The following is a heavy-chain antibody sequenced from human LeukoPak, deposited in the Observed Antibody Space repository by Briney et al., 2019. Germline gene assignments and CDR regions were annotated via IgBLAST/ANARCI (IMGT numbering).Heavy chain of an antibody. V-gene: IGHV3-64*02. CDR1: GFTFSSYS. J-gene: IGHJ3*02. Sequence: QTGGSLRLSCAASGFTFSSYSMHWVRQAPGKGLEYVSAISSNGGGAFYADSVKGRFTISRDNSKNTLYLQMGSLRAEDMAVYYCAKRVGATLFAFDIWGQGTMVTVSS. CDR3: AKRVGATLFAFDI. CDR2: ISSNGGGA. D-gene: IGHD1-26*01.